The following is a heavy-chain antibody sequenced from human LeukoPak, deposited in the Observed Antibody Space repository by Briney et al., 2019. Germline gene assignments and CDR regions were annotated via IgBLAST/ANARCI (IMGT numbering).Heavy chain of an antibody. J-gene: IGHJ4*02. CDR1: RGSISSYY. V-gene: IGHV4-4*07. D-gene: IGHD3-10*01. Sequence: PSETLSLTCTVSRGSISSYYWSWIRQPAGKVLEWIGRIYTSGNTNYNPSLKSRLTMSVVTPKNQFSLKMITVDAADTAVYYCARGHYYYGSGSHFDYWGQGTLVIVSS. CDR3: ARGHYYYGSGSHFDY. CDR2: IYTSGNT.